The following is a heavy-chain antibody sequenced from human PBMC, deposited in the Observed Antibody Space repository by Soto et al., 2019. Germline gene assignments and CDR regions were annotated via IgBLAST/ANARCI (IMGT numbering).Heavy chain of an antibody. CDR1: GFTFSRHG. D-gene: IGHD6-25*01. V-gene: IGHV3-33*01. J-gene: IGHJ4*02. Sequence: QVQLVESGGGVVQPGRSLRLSCAASGFTFSRHGMHWVRQAPGKGLEWVAIIWYDGSNEYYADSVRGRFTISRDNSKNTLYLQMSSLRVDDTAVYYCARDYTSTGSGLVYWGQGALVTVSS. CDR2: IWYDGSNE. CDR3: ARDYTSTGSGLVY.